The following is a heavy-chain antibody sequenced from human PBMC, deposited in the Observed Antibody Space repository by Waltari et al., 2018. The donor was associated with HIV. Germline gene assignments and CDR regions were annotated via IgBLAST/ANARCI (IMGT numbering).Heavy chain of an antibody. V-gene: IGHV4-34*01. CDR2: INHGGST. D-gene: IGHD2-2*02. J-gene: IGHJ6*02. CDR3: ARDHRVVPAAIEYGMDV. Sequence: QVQLQQWGAGLLKPSESLSPTCAVSGGTFSGCHWSSIRQPPGKGLEWIGEINHGGSTNYNPSLKSRVTISVDTSKNQFSLKLSSVTAADTAVYYCARDHRVVPAAIEYGMDVWGQGTTVTVSS. CDR1: GGTFSGCH.